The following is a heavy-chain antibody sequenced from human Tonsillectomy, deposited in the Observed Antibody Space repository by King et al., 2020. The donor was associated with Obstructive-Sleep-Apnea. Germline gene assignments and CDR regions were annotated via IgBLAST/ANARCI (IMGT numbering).Heavy chain of an antibody. CDR3: AGGEGYSSGWYAGGYYYGMDV. D-gene: IGHD6-19*01. CDR1: GGTFSSYA. V-gene: IGHV1-69*04. CDR2: IIPILGIA. Sequence: QLVQSGAEVKKPGSSVKVSCKASGGTFSSYAISWVRQAPGQGLEWMGGIIPILGIANYAQKFQGRVTITADKSTSTAYMELSSLRSEDTAVYYCAGGEGYSSGWYAGGYYYGMDVWGQGTTVTVSS. J-gene: IGHJ6*02.